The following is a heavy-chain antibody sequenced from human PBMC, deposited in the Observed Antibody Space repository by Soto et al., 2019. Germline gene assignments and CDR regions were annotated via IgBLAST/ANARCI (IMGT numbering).Heavy chain of an antibody. Sequence: GGSLRLSCAASGFICSSYDMSWVRQAPGKGLEWVSTILVGGSTHYEDSVKGRFTISRDGSKNTVYLQMNSLTAGDTAVYYCVRATYSSDSSGYTRCFDYWGQGTLVTVSS. D-gene: IGHD3-22*01. V-gene: IGHV3-23*01. J-gene: IGHJ4*02. CDR2: ILVGGST. CDR1: GFICSSYD. CDR3: VRATYSSDSSGYTRCFDY.